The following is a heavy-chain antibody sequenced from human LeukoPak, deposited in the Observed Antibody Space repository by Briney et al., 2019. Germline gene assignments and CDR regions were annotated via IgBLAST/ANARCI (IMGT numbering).Heavy chain of an antibody. CDR1: GGSISSGSYY. V-gene: IGHV4-61*02. CDR3: ARVTHGKYQLLYPDY. J-gene: IGHJ4*02. CDR2: IYTSGST. Sequence: PSQTLSLTCTVSGGSISSGSYYWSWIRQPAGKGLEWIGRIYTSGSTNYNPSLKSRVTISVDTSKNQFSLKLSSVTAADTAVYYCARVTHGKYQLLYPDYWGQGTLVTVSS. D-gene: IGHD2-2*02.